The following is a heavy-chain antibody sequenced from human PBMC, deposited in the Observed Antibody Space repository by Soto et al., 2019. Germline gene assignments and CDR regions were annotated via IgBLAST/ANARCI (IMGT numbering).Heavy chain of an antibody. D-gene: IGHD2-2*01. CDR3: ARTIVVVPAAICDWFDP. Sequence: SETLSLTCTVSGGSISSGGYYWSWIRQHPGKGLEWIGYIYYSGSTYYNPSLKSRVTISVDTSKNQFSLKLSSVTAADTAVYYCARTIVVVPAAICDWFDPWGQGTLVTVSS. CDR2: IYYSGST. V-gene: IGHV4-31*03. J-gene: IGHJ5*02. CDR1: GGSISSGGYY.